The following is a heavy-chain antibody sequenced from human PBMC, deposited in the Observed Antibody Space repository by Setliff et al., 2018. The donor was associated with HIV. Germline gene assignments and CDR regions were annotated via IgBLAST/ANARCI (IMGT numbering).Heavy chain of an antibody. CDR2: VGAVGSPT. J-gene: IGHJ3*02. V-gene: IGHV3-23*01. Sequence: PGGSLRLSCAASGFTFSNYAMGWVRQGPGKGLEWVSTVGAVGSPTHYAESVRGRFTISKDNSKSTLYLQINSLRAEDTAVYYCARDGNGAFDMWGQGTLVTVSS. CDR1: GFTFSNYA. CDR3: ARDGNGAFDM. D-gene: IGHD1-26*01.